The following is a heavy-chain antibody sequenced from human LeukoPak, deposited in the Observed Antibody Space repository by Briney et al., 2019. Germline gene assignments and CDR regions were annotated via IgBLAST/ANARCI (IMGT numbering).Heavy chain of an antibody. V-gene: IGHV3-43*02. D-gene: IGHD3-22*01. CDR3: ARESESSGWYDF. CDR1: GFIFHDYA. CDR2: ISGDGGST. J-gene: IGHJ5*01. Sequence: GGTLRLSCAAPGFIFHDYAIHWVRQPPGKGLEWVSLISGDGGSTFCADSVKGRFTISRDNSKNSLYLQMSSLRIEDTALYYCARESESSGWYDFWGQGTLVTVSS.